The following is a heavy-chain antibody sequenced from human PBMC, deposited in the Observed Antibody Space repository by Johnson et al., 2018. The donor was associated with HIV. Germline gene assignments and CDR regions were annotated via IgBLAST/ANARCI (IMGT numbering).Heavy chain of an antibody. V-gene: IGHV3-7*01. CDR3: ATNGHDYVWGSYRPGGDAFDI. Sequence: VQLVESGGGVVQPGRSLRLSCAASGFTFSSYWMSWVRQAPGKGLEWVANIQEDGREKYYVDSLKGRFTISRDNAKNSLYLQMNSLRAEDPAVYYCATNGHDYVWGSYRPGGDAFDIWGQGTMVTVSS. J-gene: IGHJ3*02. D-gene: IGHD3-16*02. CDR2: IQEDGREK. CDR1: GFTFSSYW.